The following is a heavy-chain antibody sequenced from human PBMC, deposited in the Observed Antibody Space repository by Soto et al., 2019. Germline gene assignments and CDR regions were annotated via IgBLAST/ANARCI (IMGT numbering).Heavy chain of an antibody. Sequence: NPSETLSLTCTVSGGSISSGDYYWSWIRQPPGKGLEWIGYIYYSGSTYYNPSLKSRVTISVDTSKNQFSLKLSSVTAADTAVYYCARDRGYYDSSGSGVGMDVWGQGTTVTVS. CDR3: ARDRGYYDSSGSGVGMDV. CDR2: IYYSGST. D-gene: IGHD3-22*01. J-gene: IGHJ6*02. CDR1: GGSISSGDYY. V-gene: IGHV4-30-4*01.